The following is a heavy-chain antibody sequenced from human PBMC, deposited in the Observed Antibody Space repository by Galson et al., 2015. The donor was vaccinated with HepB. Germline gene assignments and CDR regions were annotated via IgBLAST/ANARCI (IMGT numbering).Heavy chain of an antibody. J-gene: IGHJ6*03. CDR1: GYTFTSYG. Sequence: SVKVSCKASGYTFTSYGISWVRQAPGQGLEWMGWISAYNGNTNYAQKLQGRVTMTTDTSTSTAYMELRSLRSDDTAVYYCARATSAYYDILTGYSNYYYYIDVWGKRTTVTVSS. CDR3: ARATSAYYDILTGYSNYYYYIDV. CDR2: ISAYNGNT. V-gene: IGHV1-18*01. D-gene: IGHD3-9*01.